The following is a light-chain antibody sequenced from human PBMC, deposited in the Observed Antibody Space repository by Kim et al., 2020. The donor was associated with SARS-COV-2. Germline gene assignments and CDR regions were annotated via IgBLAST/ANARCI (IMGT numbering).Light chain of an antibody. V-gene: IGKV1-27*01. J-gene: IGKJ1*01. CDR2: AAS. CDR3: QKYNSAPWT. Sequence: ASVGDKVTITCRASQGINNYLAWYQQRPGKVPKLLIYAASTLQSGVPSRFSGSGFGTDFTLTISSLQPEDGATYYCQKYNSAPWTFGRGTKVDIK. CDR1: QGINNY.